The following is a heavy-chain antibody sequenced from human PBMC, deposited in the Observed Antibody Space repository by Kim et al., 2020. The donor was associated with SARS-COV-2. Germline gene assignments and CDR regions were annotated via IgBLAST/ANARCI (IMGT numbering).Heavy chain of an antibody. J-gene: IGHJ3*02. Sequence: SETLSLTCAVYGGSFSGYYWSWIRQPPGKGLEWIGEINHSGSTNYNPSLKSRVTISVDTSKNQFSLKLSSVTAADTAVYYCASDNTGLDAFDIWGQGTMVTVSS. CDR2: INHSGST. CDR1: GGSFSGYY. D-gene: IGHD1-1*01. CDR3: ASDNTGLDAFDI. V-gene: IGHV4-34*01.